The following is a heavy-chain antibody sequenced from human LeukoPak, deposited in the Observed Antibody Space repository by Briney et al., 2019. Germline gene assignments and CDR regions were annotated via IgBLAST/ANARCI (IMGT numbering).Heavy chain of an antibody. V-gene: IGHV4-59*01. J-gene: IGHJ4*02. CDR2: IYYSGST. D-gene: IGHD1-26*01. CDR1: GGSISSYY. CDR3: ASQISGSYLPRFDY. Sequence: PSETLSLTCTVSGGSISSYYWSWIRQPPGKGLEWIGCIYYSGSTNYNPSLKSRVTISVDTSKNQFSLKLSSVTAADTAVYYCASQISGSYLPRFDYWGQGTLVTVSS.